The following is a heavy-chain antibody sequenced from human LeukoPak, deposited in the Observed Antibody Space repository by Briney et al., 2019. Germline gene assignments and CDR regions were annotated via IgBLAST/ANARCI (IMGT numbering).Heavy chain of an antibody. D-gene: IGHD3-22*01. J-gene: IGHJ2*01. V-gene: IGHV1-18*01. CDR1: GYTFTSYG. Sequence: ASVKVSCKASGYTFTSYGTSWVRQAPGQGLEWMGWISAYNGNTNYAQKLQGRVTMTTDTSTSTAYMELRSLRSDDTAVYYCARFLVYDSSGYEWYFDLWGRGTLVTVSS. CDR3: ARFLVYDSSGYEWYFDL. CDR2: ISAYNGNT.